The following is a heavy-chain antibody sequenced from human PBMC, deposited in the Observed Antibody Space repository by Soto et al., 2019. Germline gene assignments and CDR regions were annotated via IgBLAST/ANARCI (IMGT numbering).Heavy chain of an antibody. CDR3: ARLFPTFAYFDY. V-gene: IGHV4-59*08. CDR2: IYYSGST. D-gene: IGHD3-3*01. CDR1: GGSISSYY. J-gene: IGHJ4*02. Sequence: SETLSLTCTVSGGSISSYYWSWIRQPPGKGLEWIGYIYYSGSTNYNPSLKSRVTISVDTSKNQFSLKLSSVTAADTAVYYCARLFPTFAYFDYWGQGTLVTVSS.